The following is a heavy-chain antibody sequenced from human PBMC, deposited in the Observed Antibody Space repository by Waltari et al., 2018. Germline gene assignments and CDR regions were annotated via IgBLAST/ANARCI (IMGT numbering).Heavy chain of an antibody. CDR2: INHSRST. D-gene: IGHD3-22*01. V-gene: IGHV4-34*01. J-gene: IGHJ4*02. Sequence: QVQLQQWGAGLLKPSETLSLTCAVYGGSFSGYYWSWIRQPPGKGLEWVGEINHSRSTNYNPALKSRVTISVDTSKNQFSLKLSSVTAADTAVYYCARGLRYYYDSSGYYFDYWGQGTLLTVSS. CDR1: GGSFSGYY. CDR3: ARGLRYYYDSSGYYFDY.